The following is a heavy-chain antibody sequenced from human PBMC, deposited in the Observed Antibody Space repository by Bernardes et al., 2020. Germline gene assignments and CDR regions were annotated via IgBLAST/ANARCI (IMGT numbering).Heavy chain of an antibody. CDR1: GGSISSYY. D-gene: IGHD3-3*01. J-gene: IGHJ6*02. Sequence: SETLSLTCTVSGGSISSYYWSWIRQPPGKGLEWIGYIYYSGSTNYNPSLKSRVTISVDTSKNQFSLKLSSVTAADTAVYYCARVGNDFWSGYGGMDVWGQGTTVTVSS. CDR3: ARVGNDFWSGYGGMDV. CDR2: IYYSGST. V-gene: IGHV4-59*01.